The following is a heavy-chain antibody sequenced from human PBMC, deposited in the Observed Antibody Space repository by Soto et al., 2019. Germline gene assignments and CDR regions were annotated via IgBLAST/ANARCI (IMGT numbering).Heavy chain of an antibody. CDR3: ATTASGTNYFDH. J-gene: IGHJ4*02. Sequence: VPLVQSGTEARKPGASVKVSCRASGYIFTGYAIQWVRQAPGQRLEWMGWIAAGNGNTRYSQKFQDRVTISRDISASTAYMELTSLRSEDTAIYYCATTASGTNYFDHWGQGTLVTVYS. V-gene: IGHV1-3*01. D-gene: IGHD4-4*01. CDR1: GYIFTGYA. CDR2: IAAGNGNT.